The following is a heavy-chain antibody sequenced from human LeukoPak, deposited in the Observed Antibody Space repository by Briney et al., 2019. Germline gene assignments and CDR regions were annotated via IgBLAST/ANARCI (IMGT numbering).Heavy chain of an antibody. V-gene: IGHV4-59*01. Sequence: SETLSLTCAVYGGSFSGYYWSWLRQPPGKALEWIGYIYYTGKTYYNPSLEGRVTILVDTSRNHFSVKLSSVTAADTAVYYCARSQNYYGSGDYWSQGTLVTASS. CDR2: IYYTGKT. J-gene: IGHJ4*02. CDR1: GGSFSGYY. CDR3: ARSQNYYGSGDY. D-gene: IGHD3-10*01.